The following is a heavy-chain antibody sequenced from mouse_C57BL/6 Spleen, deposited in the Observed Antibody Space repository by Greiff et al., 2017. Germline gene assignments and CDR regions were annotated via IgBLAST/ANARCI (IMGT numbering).Heavy chain of an antibody. V-gene: IGHV1-59*01. CDR2: IDPSDSYT. CDR3: ARPTTVVATSYFDY. D-gene: IGHD1-1*01. Sequence: QVQLQQPGAELVRPGTSVKLSCKASGYTFTSYWMHWVKQRPGQGLEWIGVIDPSDSYTNYNQKFKGKATLTVDTSPSTAYMQLSSLTSEDSAVYYCARPTTVVATSYFDYWGQGTTLTVSS. CDR1: GYTFTSYW. J-gene: IGHJ2*01.